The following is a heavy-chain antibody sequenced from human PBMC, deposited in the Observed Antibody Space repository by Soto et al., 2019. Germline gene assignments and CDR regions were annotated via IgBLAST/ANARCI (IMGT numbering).Heavy chain of an antibody. CDR3: AHRRNVELGPLGLFDY. CDR2: IYWDDDK. D-gene: IGHD1-26*01. J-gene: IGHJ4*02. Sequence: QITLKESGPTLVKPTQTLTLTCTFSGFSLSTSGVGVGWIRQPPGEALEWLALIYWDDDKRYSPSLKSRLTIAKDTSKNQVVLTMTDMDPVDTATYFCAHRRNVELGPLGLFDYWGQGTRVTVSS. V-gene: IGHV2-5*02. CDR1: GFSLSTSGVG.